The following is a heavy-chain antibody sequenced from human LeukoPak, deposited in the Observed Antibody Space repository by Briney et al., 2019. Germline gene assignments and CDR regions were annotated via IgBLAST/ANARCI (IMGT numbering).Heavy chain of an antibody. CDR2: ISAYNGNT. CDR3: ARVNGAYRYDFWSGTEDWFDP. J-gene: IGHJ5*02. D-gene: IGHD3-3*01. Sequence: ASVKVSCKASGGTFSSYAISWVRQAPGQGLEWMGWISAYNGNTNYAQKLQGRVTMTTDTSTSTAYMELRSLRFDDTAVYYCARVNGAYRYDFWSGTEDWFDPWGQGTLVTVSS. V-gene: IGHV1-18*01. CDR1: GGTFSSYA.